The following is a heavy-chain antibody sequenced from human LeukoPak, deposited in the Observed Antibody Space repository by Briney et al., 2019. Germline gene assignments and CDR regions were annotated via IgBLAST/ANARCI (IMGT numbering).Heavy chain of an antibody. CDR3: ARGHVLMVYAILDY. V-gene: IGHV1-46*01. D-gene: IGHD2-8*01. J-gene: IGHJ4*02. Sequence: ASVKVSCKASGYTFTDYYMHWVRQAPGQGLEWMGLINPSGTGTSYAQNFQGRVTMTRDTSTSTVYMELSSLRSEDTAVYYCARGHVLMVYAILDYWGQGTLVTVSS. CDR1: GYTFTDYY. CDR2: INPSGTGT.